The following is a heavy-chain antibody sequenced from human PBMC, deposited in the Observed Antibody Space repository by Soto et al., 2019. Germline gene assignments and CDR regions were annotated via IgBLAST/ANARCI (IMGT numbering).Heavy chain of an antibody. J-gene: IGHJ4*02. Sequence: PGWSLRLSCAASGFTFSSYGMHWVRQAPGKGLEWVAVISYDGSNKYYADSVKGRFTISRDNSKNTLYLKMNSMRAEDTAVYYCAKDYPVGYNPAPFDYWVQGT. CDR2: ISYDGSNK. CDR3: AKDYPVGYNPAPFDY. CDR1: GFTFSSYG. D-gene: IGHD2-2*02. V-gene: IGHV3-30*18.